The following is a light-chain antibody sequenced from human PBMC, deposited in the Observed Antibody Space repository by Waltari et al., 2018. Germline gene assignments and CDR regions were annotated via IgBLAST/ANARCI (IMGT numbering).Light chain of an antibody. Sequence: QLVLTQSPSASASLGASVKLTCTLSSGHSSNVIAWLRQQPEKGPRYLMKVNSDGSHSKEDEIPDRFSGSSSGAERYLTISSLQSEDEADYYCQTGGHGTWVFGGGTKLTVL. J-gene: IGLJ3*02. CDR1: SGHSSNV. CDR3: QTGGHGTWV. CDR2: VNSDGSH. V-gene: IGLV4-69*01.